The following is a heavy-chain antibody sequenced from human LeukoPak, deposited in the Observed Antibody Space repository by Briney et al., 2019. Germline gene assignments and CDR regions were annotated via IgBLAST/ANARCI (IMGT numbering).Heavy chain of an antibody. D-gene: IGHD5-24*01. CDR2: IYYSGTT. J-gene: IGHJ4*02. CDR1: GGSISSGGYY. CDR3: ARGGMATAYFDY. Sequence: SQTLSLTRTVSGGSISSGGYYWSWIRQHPGKGLEWIGYIYYSGTTYYNPSLKSRLTISVDTSKNQFSLRLTSVTVADTAVYFCARGGMATAYFDYWGQGTLVTVSS. V-gene: IGHV4-31*03.